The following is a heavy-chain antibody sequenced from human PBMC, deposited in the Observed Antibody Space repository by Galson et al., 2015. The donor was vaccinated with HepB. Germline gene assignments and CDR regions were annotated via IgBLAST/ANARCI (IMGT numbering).Heavy chain of an antibody. CDR1: GGTFSSYA. D-gene: IGHD6-19*01. J-gene: IGHJ2*01. CDR2: IIPIFGTA. CDR3: ARGARDSSGWYRYFDL. Sequence: SVKVSCKASGGTFSSYAISWVRQAPGQGLEWMGGIIPIFGTANYAQKFQGRVTITADESTSTAYVELSSLRSEDTAVYYCARGARDSSGWYRYFDLWGRGTLVTVSS. V-gene: IGHV1-69*13.